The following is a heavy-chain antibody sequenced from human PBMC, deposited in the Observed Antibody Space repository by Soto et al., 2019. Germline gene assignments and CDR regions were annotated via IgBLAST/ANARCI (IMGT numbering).Heavy chain of an antibody. D-gene: IGHD2-21*01. CDR1: GGSFSGYY. J-gene: IGHJ5*02. CDR3: ARAHTIYTNHGWFDP. CDR2: INHSGST. V-gene: IGHV4-34*01. Sequence: SETLSLTCAVYGGSFSGYYWSWIRQPPGKGLEWIGEINHSGSTSYNPSLKSRVTISLDTSKNQFSLRLSSVTAADTAVYYCARAHTIYTNHGWFDPWGQGTLVTVSS.